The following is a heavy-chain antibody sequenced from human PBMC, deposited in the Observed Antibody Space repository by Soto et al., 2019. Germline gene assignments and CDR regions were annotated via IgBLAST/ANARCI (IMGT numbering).Heavy chain of an antibody. CDR1: GGSISSSSYY. Sequence: SETLSLTCTVSGGSISSSSYYWGWIRQPPGKGLEWIGSIYYSGSTYYNPSLKSRVTISVDTSKNQFSLKLSSVTAADTAVYYCASTMVRGFVDWGQGTLVTVSS. D-gene: IGHD3-10*01. J-gene: IGHJ4*02. CDR2: IYYSGST. CDR3: ASTMVRGFVD. V-gene: IGHV4-39*01.